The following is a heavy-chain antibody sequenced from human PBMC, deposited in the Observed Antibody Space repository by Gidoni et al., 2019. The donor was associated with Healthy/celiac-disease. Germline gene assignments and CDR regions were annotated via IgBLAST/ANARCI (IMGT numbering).Heavy chain of an antibody. CDR1: GFTFSSYG. CDR3: AKDQPAFGDRSWGGGYY. V-gene: IGHV3-30*18. J-gene: IGHJ4*02. D-gene: IGHD3-10*01. Sequence: QVQLVESGGGVVQPGRSRRLYCAASGFTFSSYGMHWVRQATGKGLEWLEVISYDGSNKYYADSVKGRFTISRDNSKNTLYLQMNSLRAEDTAVYYCAKDQPAFGDRSWGGGYYWGQGTLVTVSS. CDR2: ISYDGSNK.